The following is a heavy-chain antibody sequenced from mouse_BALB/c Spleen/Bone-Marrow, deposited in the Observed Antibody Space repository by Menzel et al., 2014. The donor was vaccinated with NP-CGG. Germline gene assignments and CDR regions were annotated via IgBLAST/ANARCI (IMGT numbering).Heavy chain of an antibody. CDR2: INPESSTI. J-gene: IGHJ2*01. D-gene: IGHD2-3*01. Sequence: EVQRVESGGGLVQPGGSLKLSCAASGFDFRSYWMSWVRQAPGKGLEWIGEINPESSTINYTPSLKDKFIISRDNAKNTLFLQMSKVRSEDAALYYCARLGYYGYFVDWGQGTTLTVSS. V-gene: IGHV4-1*02. CDR3: ARLGYYGYFVD. CDR1: GFDFRSYW.